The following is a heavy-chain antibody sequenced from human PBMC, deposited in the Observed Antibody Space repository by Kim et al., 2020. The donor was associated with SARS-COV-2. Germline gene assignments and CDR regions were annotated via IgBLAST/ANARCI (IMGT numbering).Heavy chain of an antibody. V-gene: IGHV7-4-1*02. CDR2: INTNTGNP. J-gene: IGHJ3*02. CDR3: ARDNRITIFGVTITRDAFDI. CDR1: GYTFTSYA. Sequence: ASVKVSCKASGYTFTSYAMNWVRQAPGQGLEWMGWINTNTGNPTYAQGFTGRFVFSLDTSVSTAYLQISSLKAEDTAVYYCARDNRITIFGVTITRDAFDIGGQGKMVSVSS. D-gene: IGHD3-3*01.